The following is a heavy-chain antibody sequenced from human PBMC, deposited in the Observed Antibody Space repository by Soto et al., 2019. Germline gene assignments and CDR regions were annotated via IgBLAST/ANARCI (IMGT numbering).Heavy chain of an antibody. CDR1: GFTFSSFA. Sequence: EVQLLESGGGLVQPGGSPRVSCAASGFTFSSFAMTWVRQAPGKGLEWVSGISGSGDYTYSADSMQGRFTISRDNSKNTLYLQMNSLRAEDTAVYYCAKGAYGSGSYDSWGQGTLVTVSS. D-gene: IGHD3-10*01. V-gene: IGHV3-23*01. CDR2: ISGSGDYT. J-gene: IGHJ4*02. CDR3: AKGAYGSGSYDS.